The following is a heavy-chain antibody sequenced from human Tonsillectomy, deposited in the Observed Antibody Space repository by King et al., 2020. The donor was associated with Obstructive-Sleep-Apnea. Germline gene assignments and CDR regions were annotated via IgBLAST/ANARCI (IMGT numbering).Heavy chain of an antibody. V-gene: IGHV3-23*04. J-gene: IGHJ4*02. CDR2: ISGRGGST. CDR3: AKSTGVATRGYDY. CDR1: GFTFSSYA. D-gene: IGHD5-12*01. Sequence: VQLVESGGGLVQPGGSLRLSCAASGFTFSSYAMSWVRQAPGKGLEWFSAISGRGGSTYYADSVKGRFTISRDNSKNTRDRQMNSLRAEDTAVYYCAKSTGVATRGYDYWGQGTLVTVSS.